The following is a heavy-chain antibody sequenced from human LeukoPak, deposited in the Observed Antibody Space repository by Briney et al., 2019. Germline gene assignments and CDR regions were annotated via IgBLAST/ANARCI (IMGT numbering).Heavy chain of an antibody. Sequence: PSETLSLTCTVSGGSISSYYWSWIRQPPGKGLEWIGYIYYSGSTNYNPTLKSRVTVSVDTSKNQFSLKLSSVTAADTAVYYCARGPPPDFDCWGQGTLVTVSS. CDR3: ARGPPPDFDC. CDR2: IYYSGST. CDR1: GGSISSYY. J-gene: IGHJ4*02. V-gene: IGHV4-59*12.